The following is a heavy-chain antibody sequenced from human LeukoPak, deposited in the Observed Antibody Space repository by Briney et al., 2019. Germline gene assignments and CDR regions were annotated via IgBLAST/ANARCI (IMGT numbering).Heavy chain of an antibody. CDR1: GGSISSYY. CDR2: IYYSGST. J-gene: IGHJ4*02. D-gene: IGHD2-2*01. V-gene: IGHV4-59*01. CDR3: ARGNFQLPIDY. Sequence: SETLSLTCTVSGGSISSYYWSWIRQPPGKGLEWIGYIYYSGSTNYNPSLKSRVTISVDTSKNQFSLKLSSVTAADTAVYYCARGNFQLPIDYWGQGTLVTVSS.